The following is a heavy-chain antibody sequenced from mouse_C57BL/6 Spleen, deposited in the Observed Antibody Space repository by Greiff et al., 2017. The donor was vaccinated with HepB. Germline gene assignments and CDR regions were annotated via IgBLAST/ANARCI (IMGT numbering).Heavy chain of an antibody. CDR3: ARKYYSNSYFDY. V-gene: IGHV1-64*01. CDR1: GYTFTSYW. Sequence: QVQLQQPGAELVKPGASVKLSCKASGYTFTSYWMHWVKQRPGQGLEWIGMIHPNSGSTNYNEKFKSKATLTVDKSSSTAYMQLSSLTSEDSAVYYCARKYYSNSYFDYWGQGTTLTVSS. D-gene: IGHD2-5*01. J-gene: IGHJ2*01. CDR2: IHPNSGST.